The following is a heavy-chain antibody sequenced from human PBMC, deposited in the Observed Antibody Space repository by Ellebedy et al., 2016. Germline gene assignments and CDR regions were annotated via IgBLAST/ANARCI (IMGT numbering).Heavy chain of an antibody. D-gene: IGHD3-16*01. CDR2: ISGGGDIT. V-gene: IGHV3-23*01. Sequence: GGSLRLSXVASGFAFRNFFMTWVRQAPGGGLEWVSTISGGGDITVSADSVKGRFTISRDNSRNTLYLQMNSLRAEDTAVYYCARGVGGTNLNWFDPWGQGTLVTVSS. J-gene: IGHJ5*02. CDR1: GFAFRNFF. CDR3: ARGVGGTNLNWFDP.